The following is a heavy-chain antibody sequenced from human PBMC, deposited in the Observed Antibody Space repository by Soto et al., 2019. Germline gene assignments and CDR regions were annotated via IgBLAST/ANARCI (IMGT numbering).Heavy chain of an antibody. V-gene: IGHV4-31*03. Sequence: SSETLSLTCTVSGGSISSGGYYWSWIRQHPGKGLEWIGYIYYSGSTYYNPSLKSRVTISVDTSKNQFSLKLSSVTAADTAVYYCARVRRPQSYMDVWGKGTTVTVSS. CDR1: GGSISSGGYY. CDR2: IYYSGST. J-gene: IGHJ6*03. D-gene: IGHD6-6*01. CDR3: ARVRRPQSYMDV.